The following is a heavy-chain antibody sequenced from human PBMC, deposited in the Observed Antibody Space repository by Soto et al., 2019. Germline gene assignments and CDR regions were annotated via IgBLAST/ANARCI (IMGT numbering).Heavy chain of an antibody. V-gene: IGHV4-31*03. D-gene: IGHD2-21*02. CDR2: IYDTGTS. J-gene: IGHJ4*01. CDR1: GGSFNSGAYY. Sequence: QVQLQESGPRLLKPSQTLSLTCTVSGGSFNSGAYYWSWLRQHPAKGLEWIASIYDTGTSAYTPSLRCRLSMSIDTSKSQFSLTLTSVTAADTAVYYCARVVHSCDFEHFWGQGTLVTVSS. CDR3: ARVVHSCDFEHF.